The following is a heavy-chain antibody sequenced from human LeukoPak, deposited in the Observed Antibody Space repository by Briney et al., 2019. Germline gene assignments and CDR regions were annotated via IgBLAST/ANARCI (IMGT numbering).Heavy chain of an antibody. V-gene: IGHV4-39*01. Sequence: PSETLSLTCTVAGGSISSSSYYWAWIRQPPGKGLEWIGSFYYGGSTFYNPSLKSRVTISADTSKNQFSLKLSSVTAADTAVYFCARRVIVATIDYWAQGTLVTVSS. D-gene: IGHD5-12*01. CDR1: GGSISSSSYY. CDR3: ARRVIVATIDY. CDR2: FYYGGST. J-gene: IGHJ4*02.